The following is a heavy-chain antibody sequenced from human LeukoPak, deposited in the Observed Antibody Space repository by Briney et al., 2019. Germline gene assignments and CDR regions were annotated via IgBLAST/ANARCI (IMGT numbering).Heavy chain of an antibody. Sequence: SSETLSLTCTVSGGSIISSDYHWGWVRQPPGKGLEWIGTISYSGNTDYNPSLRSRVTISVDASNNQFSLRLGSVTAADTAVYHCARHCCSGPAKRVFDIWGQGTMVTVSS. D-gene: IGHD2-15*01. CDR1: GGSIISSDYH. CDR2: ISYSGNT. J-gene: IGHJ3*02. CDR3: ARHCCSGPAKRVFDI. V-gene: IGHV4-39*01.